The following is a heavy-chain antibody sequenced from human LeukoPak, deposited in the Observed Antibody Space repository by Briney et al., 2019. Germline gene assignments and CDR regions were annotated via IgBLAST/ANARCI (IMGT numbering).Heavy chain of an antibody. V-gene: IGHV4-61*02. J-gene: IGHJ3*02. D-gene: IGHD2-15*01. CDR2: IYTSGST. CDR1: GGSISSGSYY. Sequence: PSETLSLTCTVSGGSISSGSYYWSWIRQPAGQGLEWIGRIYTSGSTNYNPSLKSRVTISVDTSKNQFSLKLSSVTAADTAVYYCARLVGYCSGGSCARGAFDIWGQGTMVTVSS. CDR3: ARLVGYCSGGSCARGAFDI.